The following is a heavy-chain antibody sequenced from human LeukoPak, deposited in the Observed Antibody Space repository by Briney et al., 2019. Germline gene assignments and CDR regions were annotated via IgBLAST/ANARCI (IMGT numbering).Heavy chain of an antibody. CDR2: FYYTGST. J-gene: IGHJ4*02. V-gene: IGHV4-30-4*07. Sequence: SETLSLTCAVSGGSISSGGYSWTWIRQPPGKGREWSGFFYYTGSTYYNPSRKSRVTISLDTSKNQFSLTLNSVTAADTAVYYCARGPTVSTPDFDYWGQGTLVTVSS. CDR1: GGSISSGGYS. CDR3: ARGPTVSTPDFDY. D-gene: IGHD4-11*01.